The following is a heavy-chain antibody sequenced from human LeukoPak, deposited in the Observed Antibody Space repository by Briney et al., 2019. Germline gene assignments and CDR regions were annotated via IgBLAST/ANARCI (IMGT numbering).Heavy chain of an antibody. CDR1: GGSISSIGYY. J-gene: IGHJ6*02. CDR2: IYYSGST. CDR3: ARGFSLTSWQYYYGMDV. V-gene: IGHV4-39*07. D-gene: IGHD2-2*01. Sequence: SETLSLTCTVSGGSISSIGYYWGWVRQPPGQGLEWIGNIYYSGSTNYNPSLKSRVTISVDTSKNQFSLKLSSVTAADTAVYYCARGFSLTSWQYYYGMDVWGQGTTVTVSS.